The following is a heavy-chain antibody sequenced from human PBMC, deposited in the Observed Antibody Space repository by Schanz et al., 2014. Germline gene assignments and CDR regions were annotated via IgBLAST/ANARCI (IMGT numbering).Heavy chain of an antibody. Sequence: QVQLVQSGGEVKKPGASVKVSCKASGYTFTDYGVIWVRQAPGQGLEWMGWITAYNGDTNYALKLQGRVTMTTDTSTGTAYMELRRLRSDDTAVYYCARGGYSSGWYDRDIAHFDYWGQGTLVTVSS. V-gene: IGHV1-18*01. D-gene: IGHD6-19*01. CDR1: GYTFTDYG. J-gene: IGHJ4*02. CDR2: ITAYNGDT. CDR3: ARGGYSSGWYDRDIAHFDY.